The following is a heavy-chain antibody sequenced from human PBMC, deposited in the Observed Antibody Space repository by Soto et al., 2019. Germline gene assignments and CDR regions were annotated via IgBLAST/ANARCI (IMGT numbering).Heavy chain of an antibody. CDR3: AKGRSYMDIVIVPAARISPDY. V-gene: IGHV3-23*01. CDR2: ISGSGGST. J-gene: IGHJ4*02. CDR1: GFTFSSYA. D-gene: IGHD2-2*03. Sequence: EVQLLESGGGLVQPGGSLRLSCAASGFTFSSYAMSWVRQAPGKGLEWVSAISGSGGSTFYADSMKGRFPISRDNSKNTLYLKMNNLSAEETAVYYCAKGRSYMDIVIVPAARISPDYWGQGTLVTVSS.